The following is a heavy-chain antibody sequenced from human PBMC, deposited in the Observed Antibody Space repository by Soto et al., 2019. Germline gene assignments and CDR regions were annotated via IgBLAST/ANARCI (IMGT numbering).Heavy chain of an antibody. CDR2: ISYDGSNK. V-gene: IGHV3-30-3*01. D-gene: IGHD2-2*02. CDR3: ATRRGACICTSCYSGMDV. Sequence: QVQLVESGGGVVQPGRSLRLSCAASGFTFSSYAMHWVRQAPGKGLEWVAVISYDGSNKYYADSVKGRFTISRDNSKNTLYLQMNSLRAEDTAVYYCATRRGACICTSCYSGMDVWGQGTTVTVSS. J-gene: IGHJ6*02. CDR1: GFTFSSYA.